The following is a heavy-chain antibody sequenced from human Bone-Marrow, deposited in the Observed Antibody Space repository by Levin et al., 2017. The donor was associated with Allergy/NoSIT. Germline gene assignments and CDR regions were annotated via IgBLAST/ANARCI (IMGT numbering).Heavy chain of an antibody. J-gene: IGHJ4*02. Sequence: GGSLRLSCAASGFTFSSYGMHWVRQAPGKGLEWVAVIWYDGSNKYYADSVKGRFTISRDNSKNTLYLQMNSLRAEDTAVYYCARDLRFGEYFDYWGQGTLVTVSS. CDR2: IWYDGSNK. V-gene: IGHV3-33*01. D-gene: IGHD3-10*01. CDR3: ARDLRFGEYFDY. CDR1: GFTFSSYG.